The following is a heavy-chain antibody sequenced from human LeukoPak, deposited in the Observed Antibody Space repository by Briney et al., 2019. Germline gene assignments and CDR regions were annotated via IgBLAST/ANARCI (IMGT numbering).Heavy chain of an antibody. D-gene: IGHD1-1*01. CDR1: GFTFDDYA. CDR3: ARETGTIYYYYGMDV. J-gene: IGHJ6*02. CDR2: ISWNSGSI. V-gene: IGHV3-9*01. Sequence: PGRSLRLSCAASGFTFDDYAMHWVRQAPGKGLEWVSGISWNSGSIGYADSVKGRFTISRDNAKNSLYLQMNSLRAEDTAVYYCARETGTIYYYYGMDVWGQGTTVTVSS.